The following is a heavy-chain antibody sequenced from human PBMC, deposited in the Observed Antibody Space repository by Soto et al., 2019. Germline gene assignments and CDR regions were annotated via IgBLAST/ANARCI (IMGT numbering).Heavy chain of an antibody. V-gene: IGHV3-33*01. J-gene: IGHJ4*02. CDR1: GFTSSSYG. CDR2: IWHDGGNK. CDR3: ARDGDVNTGFGKDY. D-gene: IGHD3-16*01. Sequence: GGSLRLSCAASGFTSSSYGMHWVRQAPGKGLEWVAFIWHDGGNKFYAESVKGRFTISRDNSKNTLYLQMTSLSAEDTAMYYCARDGDVNTGFGKDYWGQGTLVTVSS.